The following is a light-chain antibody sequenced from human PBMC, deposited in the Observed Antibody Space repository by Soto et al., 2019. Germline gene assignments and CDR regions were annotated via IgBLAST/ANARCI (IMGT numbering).Light chain of an antibody. J-gene: IGKJ1*01. V-gene: IGKV4-1*01. CDR2: WAS. CDR1: QSVLYSSNNKNY. CDR3: QQYYSSWR. Sequence: DIVMTQSPDSLAVSLGERATINCKSSQSVLYSSNNKNYLAWYQQKPGQPPKLVIYWASIRESGVPDRFSGRGSGTDFALTINNLQAGDVAVYSCQQYYSSWRFGEGTKVEIK.